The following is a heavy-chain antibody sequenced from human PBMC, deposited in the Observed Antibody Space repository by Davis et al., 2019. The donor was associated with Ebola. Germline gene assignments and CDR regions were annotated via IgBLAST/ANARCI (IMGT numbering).Heavy chain of an antibody. CDR1: GFTFSSYG. J-gene: IGHJ4*02. CDR2: ISYDGSNK. CDR3: AKDSRYSYSLDY. V-gene: IGHV3-30*18. Sequence: GGSLRLSCAASGFTFSSYGMHWVRQAPGKGLEWVAVISYDGSNKYYADSVKGRFTISRDNSKNTLYLQMNSLRAEDTAVYYCAKDSRYSYSLDYWGQGTLVTVSS. D-gene: IGHD5-18*01.